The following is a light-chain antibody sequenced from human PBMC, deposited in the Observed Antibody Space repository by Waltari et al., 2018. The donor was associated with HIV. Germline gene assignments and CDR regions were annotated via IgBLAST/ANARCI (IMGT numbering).Light chain of an antibody. J-gene: IGLJ3*02. V-gene: IGLV1-40*01. CDR2: GNI. CDR3: QSYDSSLSAWV. CDR1: GSNIGEGYD. Sequence: QPVLTQPPSVSGAPGLGVTVSCTGSGSNIGEGYDVPWYQQLPGTAPKLLIYGNINRPSGVPDRFSASKSGTSASLAITGLQPEDEADYYCQSYDSSLSAWVFGGGTKLTVL.